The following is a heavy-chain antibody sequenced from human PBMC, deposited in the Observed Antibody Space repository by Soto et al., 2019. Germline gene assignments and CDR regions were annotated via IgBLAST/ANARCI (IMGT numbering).Heavy chain of an antibody. D-gene: IGHD2-2*02. V-gene: IGHV4-31*03. J-gene: IGHJ4*02. CDR2: IYYSGST. CDR3: ARGPGIPVDY. Sequence: SETLSLTCTVSGDSISSGGYYWSWIRQHPGKGLEWIGYIYYSGSTYYNPSLKSRVTISVDTSKNQFSLKLSSVTAADTAVYYCARGPGIPVDYLSQGTLVTVSS. CDR1: GDSISSGGYY.